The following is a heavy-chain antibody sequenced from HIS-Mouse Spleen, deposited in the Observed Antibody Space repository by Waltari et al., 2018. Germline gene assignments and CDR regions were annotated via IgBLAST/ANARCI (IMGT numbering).Heavy chain of an antibody. CDR3: AREIPYSSSWYDWYFDL. CDR2: IYYSGST. J-gene: IGHJ2*01. V-gene: IGHV4-39*07. Sequence: QLQLHESGPGLVKPSETLSLTCTVPGGSISRSSYYWGWIRQPPGKGLEWIGSIYYSGSTYYNPSLKSRVTISVDTSKNQFSLKLSSVTAADTAVYYCAREIPYSSSWYDWYFDLWGRGTLVTVSS. D-gene: IGHD6-13*01. CDR1: GGSISRSSYY.